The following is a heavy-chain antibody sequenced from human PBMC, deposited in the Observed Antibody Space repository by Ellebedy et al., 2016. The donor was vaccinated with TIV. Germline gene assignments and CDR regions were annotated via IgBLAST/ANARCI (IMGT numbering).Heavy chain of an antibody. CDR3: AKDSLLERQLVD. Sequence: GGSLRLSCAASGFTVSSYYMSWVRQAPGKGLEWVSLISGDGGSTYYADSVKGRFTISRDNSKNSLYLQMNSLRTEDTALYYCAKDSLLERQLVDWGQGTLVTVSS. V-gene: IGHV3-43*02. CDR2: ISGDGGST. CDR1: GFTVSSYY. D-gene: IGHD6-13*01. J-gene: IGHJ4*02.